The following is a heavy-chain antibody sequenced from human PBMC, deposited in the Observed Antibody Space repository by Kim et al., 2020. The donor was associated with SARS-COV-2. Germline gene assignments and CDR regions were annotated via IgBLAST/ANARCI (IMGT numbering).Heavy chain of an antibody. Sequence: SVKVSCKASGGTFSSYAISWVRQAPGQGLEWMGGIIPIFGTANYAQKFQGRVTITADESTSTAYMELSSLRSEDTAVYYCARDVGRIAAAGGSGGMDVWGQGTTVTVSS. CDR2: IIPIFGTA. D-gene: IGHD6-13*01. J-gene: IGHJ6*02. CDR1: GGTFSSYA. CDR3: ARDVGRIAAAGGSGGMDV. V-gene: IGHV1-69*13.